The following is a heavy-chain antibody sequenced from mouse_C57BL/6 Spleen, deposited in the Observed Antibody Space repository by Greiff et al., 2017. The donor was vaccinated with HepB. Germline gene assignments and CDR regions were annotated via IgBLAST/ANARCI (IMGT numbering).Heavy chain of an antibody. D-gene: IGHD1-1*01. J-gene: IGHJ1*03. Sequence: VQLQQSVAELVRPGASVKLSCTASGFNIKNTYMHWVTQRPEQGLEWIGRFDPANGNTKYAPKFQGTAPITADTSSNTAYLQLSSLTSEDTAIYYCARGYGSSRYWYFDVWGTGTTVTVSS. CDR1: GFNIKNTY. CDR2: FDPANGNT. CDR3: ARGYGSSRYWYFDV. V-gene: IGHV14-3*01.